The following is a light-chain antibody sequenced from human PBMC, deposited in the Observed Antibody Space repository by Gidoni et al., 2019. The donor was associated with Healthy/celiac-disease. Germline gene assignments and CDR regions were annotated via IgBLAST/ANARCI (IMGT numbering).Light chain of an antibody. V-gene: IGLV1-40*01. CDR3: QSYDSSLSGSV. J-gene: IGLJ2*01. Sequence: QSVLTQPPSVSGSPVQMVTISCTGSSSNIGAGYDVPWYQQLPGTAPKLLIYGNSNRPSGVPDRFSGSKSGTSASLAITGLQAEDEADYYCQSYDSSLSGSVFGGGTKLTVL. CDR2: GNS. CDR1: SSNIGAGYD.